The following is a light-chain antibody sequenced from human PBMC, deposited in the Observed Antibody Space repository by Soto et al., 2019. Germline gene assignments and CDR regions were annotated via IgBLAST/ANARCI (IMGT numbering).Light chain of an antibody. CDR3: QQYGRSSWT. J-gene: IGKJ1*01. Sequence: ESVLTQSPDTLSLSPGESAILSCRASQSVSNNLLAWYQQKPGQAPRLLIYAASIRATGIPDRFSGSGSGTDFTLTISRLEPEDFAVYYCQQYGRSSWTFGQGTKVDIK. CDR2: AAS. V-gene: IGKV3-20*01. CDR1: QSVSNNL.